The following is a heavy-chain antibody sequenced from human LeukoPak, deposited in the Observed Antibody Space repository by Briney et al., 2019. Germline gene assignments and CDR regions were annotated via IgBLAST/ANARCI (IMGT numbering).Heavy chain of an antibody. Sequence: SGPALVKPTQTLTLTCTFSGFSLSTSGMRVSWIRQPAGKALEWLARIDWDDDKFYSTSLKTRLTISKDTSKNQVVLTMTNMDPVDTATYYCARNPMGYFDYWGQGTLVTVSS. CDR1: GFSLSTSGMR. D-gene: IGHD3-16*01. CDR3: ARNPMGYFDY. J-gene: IGHJ4*02. CDR2: IDWDDDK. V-gene: IGHV2-70*04.